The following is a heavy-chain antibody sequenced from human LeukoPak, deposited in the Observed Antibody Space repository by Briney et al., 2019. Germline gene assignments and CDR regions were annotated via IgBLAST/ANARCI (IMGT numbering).Heavy chain of an antibody. D-gene: IGHD3-22*01. V-gene: IGHV3-21*01. CDR1: GFTLSSYA. J-gene: IGHJ6*03. CDR3: ARDGIKLDSSGYYGYMDV. Sequence: GGSLRLSCAASGFTLSSYAMNWVRQAPGKGLEWVSSISSSSSYIYYADSVKGRFTISRDNAKNSLYLQMNSLRAEDTAVYYCARDGIKLDSSGYYGYMDVWGKGTTVTVSS. CDR2: ISSSSSYI.